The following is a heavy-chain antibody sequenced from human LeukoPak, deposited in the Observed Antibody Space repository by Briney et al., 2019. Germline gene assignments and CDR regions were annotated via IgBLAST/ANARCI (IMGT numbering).Heavy chain of an antibody. CDR3: ASIGYGHYFDY. CDR2: IYHSGST. D-gene: IGHD5-18*01. Sequence: PSETLSLTCAVSGYSISSGYYWGWIRQPPGKELERIGSIYHSGSTYYNPSLKSRVTMSVDTSKNQFSLKLSSVTAADTAVYYCASIGYGHYFDYWGQGTLVTVSS. J-gene: IGHJ4*02. V-gene: IGHV4-38-2*01. CDR1: GYSISSGYY.